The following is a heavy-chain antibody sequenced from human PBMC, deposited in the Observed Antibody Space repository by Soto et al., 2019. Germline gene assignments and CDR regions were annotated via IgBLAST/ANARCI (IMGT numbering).Heavy chain of an antibody. Sequence: QLQLQESGSGLVKPSQTLSVTCAVSGGSISSGGYSWSWIRLPPGKGLEWIGYIYHSGSTYYNPSLKSRVTISVDRSKNQFSLKLSSVTAADTAVYYCASLIGKYYYGSGSAAPFDPWGQGTLVTVSS. CDR3: ASLIGKYYYGSGSAAPFDP. D-gene: IGHD3-10*01. J-gene: IGHJ5*02. CDR1: GGSISSGGYS. CDR2: IYHSGST. V-gene: IGHV4-30-2*01.